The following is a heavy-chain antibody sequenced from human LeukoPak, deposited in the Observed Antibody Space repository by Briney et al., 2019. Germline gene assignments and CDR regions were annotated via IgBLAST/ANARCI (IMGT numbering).Heavy chain of an antibody. D-gene: IGHD1-26*01. CDR3: ARDQVGATTFDALDI. Sequence: PGGSLRLSCAASGFTVSSNYMTWVRQAPGKGLEWVSVIYSGGSTYYADSVKGRFTISRDNSKNTLYLQMNSLRAEDTAVYYCARDQVGATTFDALDIWGQGTTVTVSS. J-gene: IGHJ3*02. V-gene: IGHV3-66*02. CDR1: GFTVSSNY. CDR2: IYSGGST.